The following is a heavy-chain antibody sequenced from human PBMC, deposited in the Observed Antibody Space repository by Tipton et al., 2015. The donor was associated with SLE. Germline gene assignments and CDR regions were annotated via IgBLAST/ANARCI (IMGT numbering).Heavy chain of an antibody. V-gene: IGHV4-4*09. CDR3: ARPTGGPDAFDI. CDR1: GGSISSYY. J-gene: IGHJ3*02. CDR2: IYTSGST. D-gene: IGHD1-14*01. Sequence: TLSLTCTVSGGSISSYYWSWIRQPPGKGLEWIGYIYTSGSTNYNPSLKSRVTISVDTSKNQFSLKLSSVTAADTAVYYCARPTGGPDAFDIWGQGTMVTVSS.